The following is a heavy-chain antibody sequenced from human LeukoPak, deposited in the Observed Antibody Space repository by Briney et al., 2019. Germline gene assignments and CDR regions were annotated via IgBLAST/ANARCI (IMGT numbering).Heavy chain of an antibody. D-gene: IGHD3-9*01. CDR2: IYYSGST. Sequence: PSETLSLTCTVSGGSISSYYWSWIRQPPGKGLEWIGYIYYSGSTNYNPSLKSRVTISVDTSKNQFSLKLSSVTAADTAVYYCARGGERYFDWQLFDYWGHGTLVTVSS. J-gene: IGHJ4*01. V-gene: IGHV4-59*01. CDR3: ARGGERYFDWQLFDY. CDR1: GGSISSYY.